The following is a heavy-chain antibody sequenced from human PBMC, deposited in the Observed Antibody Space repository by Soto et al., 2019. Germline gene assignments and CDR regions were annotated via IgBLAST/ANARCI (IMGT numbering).Heavy chain of an antibody. CDR3: ARGGYDHGFDV. J-gene: IGHJ3*01. D-gene: IGHD5-12*01. CDR1: GFTFSSYW. Sequence: EVQLVESGGALVQPGGSLRLSCAASGFTFSSYWMHWVRQAPGKGLVWVSRINSDGSSPIYADSVKGRFTFSRDNAKNMLSQQMNSLRADDTAVYYCARGGYDHGFDVWGQGTMVTVSS. V-gene: IGHV3-74*01. CDR2: INSDGSSP.